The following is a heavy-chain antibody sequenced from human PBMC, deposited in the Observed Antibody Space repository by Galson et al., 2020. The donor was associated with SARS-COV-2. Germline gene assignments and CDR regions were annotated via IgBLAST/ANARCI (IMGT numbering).Heavy chain of an antibody. CDR2: IYWDDDK. V-gene: IGHV2-5*02. J-gene: IGHJ2*01. Sequence: SGPTLVKLTQTLTLTCTFSGFSLSTSGVGVGWIRQPPGKALEWFALIYWDDDKRYSPSLKSRLTITKDTSKNQVVLTMTNMDPVDTATYYCAHRRTLGYFDLWGRGTLVTVSS. D-gene: IGHD2-2*01. CDR1: GFSLSTSGVG. CDR3: AHRRTLGYFDL.